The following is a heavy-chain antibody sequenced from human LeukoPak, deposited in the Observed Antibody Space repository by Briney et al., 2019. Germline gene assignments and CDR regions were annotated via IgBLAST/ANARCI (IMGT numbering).Heavy chain of an antibody. J-gene: IGHJ4*02. Sequence: GGSLRLSCAASGFTFRSYAMSWVRLAPGKGLEWVSDISSSGSNTYYADSVKGRFTISGDNSKNTLYLQMNSPRAEDTAVYYCAKNAFTFPYDYWGQGTLVTVSS. D-gene: IGHD3-16*01. CDR3: AKNAFTFPYDY. CDR1: GFTFRSYA. CDR2: ISSSGSNT. V-gene: IGHV3-23*01.